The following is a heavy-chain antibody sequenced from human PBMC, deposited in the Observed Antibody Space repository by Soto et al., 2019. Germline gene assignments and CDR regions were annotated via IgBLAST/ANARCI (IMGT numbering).Heavy chain of an antibody. CDR2: INAGNGNT. Sequence: GASVKVSCKASGYTFTSYAMHWVRQAPGQRLEWMGWINAGNGNTKYSQKFQGRVTITRDTSASTAYMELSSLRSEDTAVYYCARDHKQQWLNPYGPDLYYYGMDVWGQGTTVTVSS. V-gene: IGHV1-3*01. CDR3: ARDHKQQWLNPYGPDLYYYGMDV. CDR1: GYTFTSYA. D-gene: IGHD6-19*01. J-gene: IGHJ6*02.